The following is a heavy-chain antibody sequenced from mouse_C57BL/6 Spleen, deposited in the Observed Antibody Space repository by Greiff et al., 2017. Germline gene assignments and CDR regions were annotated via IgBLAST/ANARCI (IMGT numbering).Heavy chain of an antibody. Sequence: QVQLQQPGAELVKPGASVKLSCKASGYTFTSYWMHWVKQRPGRGLEWIGRIDPNSGGTKYTEKFKSKATLTVDTPSSTAYMQLSSLTSEDSSVYCCARSGDYGSSCAMDYWGQGTSVTVSS. CDR2: IDPNSGGT. V-gene: IGHV1-72*01. CDR3: ARSGDYGSSCAMDY. J-gene: IGHJ4*01. CDR1: GYTFTSYW. D-gene: IGHD1-1*01.